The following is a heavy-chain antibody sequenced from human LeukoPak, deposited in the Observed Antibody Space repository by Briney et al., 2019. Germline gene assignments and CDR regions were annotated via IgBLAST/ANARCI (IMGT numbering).Heavy chain of an antibody. CDR3: AKEGYSSGHAGAFNI. Sequence: PGGSLRLSCVDSGSIISDNVMGWVRQAPGKGLEWVSTINVGGEATHYAESVKGRFTISRYSSKNTLYLQMNSLSVEDTAVYYCAKEGYSSGHAGAFNIWGPGTMVTVSS. D-gene: IGHD5-18*01. CDR1: GSIISDNV. V-gene: IGHV3-23*01. J-gene: IGHJ3*02. CDR2: INVGGEAT.